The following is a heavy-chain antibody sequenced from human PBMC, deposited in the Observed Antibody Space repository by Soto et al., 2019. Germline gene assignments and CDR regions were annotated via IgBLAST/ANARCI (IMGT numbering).Heavy chain of an antibody. CDR2: ISYDGSNK. V-gene: IGHV3-30-3*01. CDR1: GFTFSSYA. CDR3: ARADGGSSWPNRPYYYYGMDV. D-gene: IGHD6-13*01. J-gene: IGHJ6*02. Sequence: QVQLVESGGGVVQPGRSPRLSCAASGFTFSSYAMHWVRQAPGKGLEWVAVISYDGSNKYYADSVKGRFTISRDNSKNTLYLQMNSLRAEDTAVYYCARADGGSSWPNRPYYYYGMDVWGQGTTVTVSS.